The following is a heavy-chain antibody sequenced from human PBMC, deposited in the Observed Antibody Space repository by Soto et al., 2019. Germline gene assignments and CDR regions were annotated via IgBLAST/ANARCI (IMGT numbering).Heavy chain of an antibody. CDR2: INPNSGNT. CDR1: GYTLTSYD. J-gene: IGHJ6*02. V-gene: IGHV1-8*01. CDR3: AGGGVRGVITRTRDYYGMDV. D-gene: IGHD3-10*01. Sequence: ASVKVSCTASGYTLTSYDINWVRQATGQGLEWMGIINPNSGNTSYAQKFQGRVTMTRDTSTSTVYMELSSLRSEDTAVYYCAGGGVRGVITRTRDYYGMDVWGQGTTVTVSS.